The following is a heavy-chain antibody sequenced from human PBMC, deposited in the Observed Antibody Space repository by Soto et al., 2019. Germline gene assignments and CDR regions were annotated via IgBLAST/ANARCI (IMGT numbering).Heavy chain of an antibody. CDR2: INPSGGTT. CDR1: GYIFTSYY. D-gene: IGHD3-22*01. J-gene: IGHJ1*01. CDR3: ASTLPYHDAIGYPGYFQH. Sequence: QVQLVQSGAEVKKPGASVKVSCKASGYIFTSYYIHWVRQAPGQGLEWMALINPSGGTTNYAQKFQGRVTMTRDTSTSTVYMELSSLRSEDTAVYYCASTLPYHDAIGYPGYFQHWGQGTLVTVSS. V-gene: IGHV1-46*01.